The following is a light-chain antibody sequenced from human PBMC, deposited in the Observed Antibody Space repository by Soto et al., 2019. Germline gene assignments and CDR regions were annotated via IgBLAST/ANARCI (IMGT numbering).Light chain of an antibody. CDR1: QGIGDT. Sequence: EFVMTQSPSTLSVSPGEGVTLSCRANQGIGDTLAWYQHKPGQTPRLLIYGVSTRATGVPARFSGSGSETDFSLTISSLQIEDFALYYCQQSNNLPPLTFGGGTKVDIK. CDR2: GVS. J-gene: IGKJ4*01. CDR3: QQSNNLPPLT. V-gene: IGKV3-15*01.